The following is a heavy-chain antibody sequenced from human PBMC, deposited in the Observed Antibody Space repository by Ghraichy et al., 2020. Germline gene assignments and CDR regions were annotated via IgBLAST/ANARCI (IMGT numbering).Heavy chain of an antibody. D-gene: IGHD5-12*01. J-gene: IGHJ4*02. CDR1: GGTFSSYA. V-gene: IGHV1-69*04. CDR3: ARDKGIVATQLDY. CDR2: IIPILGIA. Sequence: SVKVSCKASGGTFSSYAISWVRQAPGQGLEWMGRIIPILGIANYAQKFQGRVTITADKSTSTAYMELSSLRSEDTAVYYCARDKGIVATQLDYWGQGTLVTVSS.